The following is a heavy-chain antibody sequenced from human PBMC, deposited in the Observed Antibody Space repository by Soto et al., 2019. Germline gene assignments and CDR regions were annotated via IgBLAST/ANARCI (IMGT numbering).Heavy chain of an antibody. CDR2: IKPEGSDK. D-gene: IGHD2-15*01. J-gene: IGHJ4*02. Sequence: GGSLRLSCAASGFTFHNYWMGWVRQTPDKGLEWVANIKPEGSDKYYVESVKGRFTNSRDNAKNYLYLQMNSLRDEDTAVYYCARDLGGWPDYWGQGTLVTVSS. V-gene: IGHV3-7*01. CDR3: ARDLGGWPDY. CDR1: GFTFHNYW.